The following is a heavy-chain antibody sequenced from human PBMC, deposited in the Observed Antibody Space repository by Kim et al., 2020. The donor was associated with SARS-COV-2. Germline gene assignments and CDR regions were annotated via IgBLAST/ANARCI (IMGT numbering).Heavy chain of an antibody. V-gene: IGHV4-31*03. CDR2: IYYSGST. Sequence: SETLSLTCTVSGGSISSGGYYWSWIRQHPGKGREWIGYIYYSGSTYYNPSLKSRVTISVDTSKNQFSLKLSSVTAADTAVYYCAGAHRGGVLTFGGVISGGCASWGPGTLVTASS. J-gene: IGHJ5*02. CDR1: GGSISSGGYY. CDR3: AGAHRGGVLTFGGVISGGCAS. D-gene: IGHD3-16*02.